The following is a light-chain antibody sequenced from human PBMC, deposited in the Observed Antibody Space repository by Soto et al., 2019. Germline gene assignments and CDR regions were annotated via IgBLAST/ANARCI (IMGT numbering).Light chain of an antibody. J-gene: IGKJ1*01. CDR3: QQYNNWRT. V-gene: IGKV3D-15*01. CDR1: QSVSSK. Sequence: EIVMTQSPATLSVSPGERATLSCRASQSVSSKLAWYQQKPGQAPRLLIYGASTRATGIPARFSGSGSGTEFTLTISSLQSEDFAIYYCQQYNNWRTFGHGTDVEIK. CDR2: GAS.